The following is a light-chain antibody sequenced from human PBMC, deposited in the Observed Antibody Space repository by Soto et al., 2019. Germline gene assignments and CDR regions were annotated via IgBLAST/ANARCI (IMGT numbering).Light chain of an antibody. CDR1: QSIGSSY. V-gene: IGKV3-15*01. CDR2: GAS. Sequence: ENVLTQSPGTLSLSPGERATLSCRASQSIGSSYLAWYQQKPGQAPRLLIYGASTRATGIPARFSGSGSGTEFTLTISSLQSEDFAVYYCQQYNNWPQTFGQGTKVEIK. J-gene: IGKJ1*01. CDR3: QQYNNWPQT.